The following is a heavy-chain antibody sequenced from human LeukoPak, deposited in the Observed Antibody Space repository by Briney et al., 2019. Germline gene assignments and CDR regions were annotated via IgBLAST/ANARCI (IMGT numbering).Heavy chain of an antibody. CDR1: GFTFDDYA. J-gene: IGHJ6*02. CDR2: ISWNSGSI. V-gene: IGHV3-9*01. D-gene: IGHD2-15*01. CDR3: AKSLMRVVVVLDV. Sequence: GGSLRLSCAASGFTFDDYAMHWVRHAPGKGPEWASGISWNSGSISYADSVKGRFTISRDNAKNSLYLQMNSLRAEDTALYYCAKSLMRVVVVLDVWGQGTTVTVSS.